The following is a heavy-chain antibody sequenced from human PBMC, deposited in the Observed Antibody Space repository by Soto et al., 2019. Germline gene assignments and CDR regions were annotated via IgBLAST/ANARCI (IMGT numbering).Heavy chain of an antibody. CDR1: GFTFSGNW. CDR3: AREASGTYFVDY. CDR2: INSAGTTT. Sequence: PGGSLRLSCAASGFTFSGNWMHWVRQGPGKGLVWVSRINSAGTTTPYADSVTGRFSMSRDNAKKTVYLQMDSLTAEDTAVYFCAREASGTYFVDYWGQGTLVTVSS. D-gene: IGHD1-26*01. V-gene: IGHV3-74*01. J-gene: IGHJ4*02.